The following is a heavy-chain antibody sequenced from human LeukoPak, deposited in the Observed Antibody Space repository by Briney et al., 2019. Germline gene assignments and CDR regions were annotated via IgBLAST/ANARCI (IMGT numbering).Heavy chain of an antibody. V-gene: IGHV3-48*02. CDR3: ARRGNYDSSFDY. CDR1: GFTFSDYS. D-gene: IGHD3-22*01. J-gene: IGHJ4*02. CDR2: ISSSSSTV. Sequence: GSLRLSCAASGFTFSDYSMNWVRQAPGKGLEWVSYISSSSSTVYYADSVKGRFTISRDNAKNSLYLQMNSLRDEDTAVYNCARRGNYDSSFDYWGQGTLVTVSS.